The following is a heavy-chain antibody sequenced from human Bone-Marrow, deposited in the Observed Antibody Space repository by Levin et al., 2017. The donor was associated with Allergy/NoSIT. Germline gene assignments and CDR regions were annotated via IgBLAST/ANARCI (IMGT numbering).Heavy chain of an antibody. J-gene: IGHJ6*02. CDR1: GFTFSSYW. CDR3: ARESMVRAMDV. V-gene: IGHV3-74*01. D-gene: IGHD3-10*01. CDR2: INSDGSST. Sequence: PGGSLRLSCAASGFTFSSYWMHWVRQAPGKGLVWVSRINSDGSSTSYADSVKGRFTISRDNAKNTLYLQMNSLRAEDTAVYYCARESMVRAMDVWGQGTTVTVSS.